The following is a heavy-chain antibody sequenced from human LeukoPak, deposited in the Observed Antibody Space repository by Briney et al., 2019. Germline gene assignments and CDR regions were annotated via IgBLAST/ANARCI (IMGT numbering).Heavy chain of an antibody. CDR1: GFTFSSYA. CDR3: AKLAVTTFHYFDY. CDR2: ISGSDYST. D-gene: IGHD4-17*01. J-gene: IGHJ4*02. V-gene: IGHV3-23*01. Sequence: GGSLRLSCAASGFTFSSYAMSWVRRAPGKGLEWVSAISGSDYSTYYADSVKGRFTISRDTSKNTLYLQMNSLRAEDTAVYYCAKLAVTTFHYFDYWGQGTLVTVSS.